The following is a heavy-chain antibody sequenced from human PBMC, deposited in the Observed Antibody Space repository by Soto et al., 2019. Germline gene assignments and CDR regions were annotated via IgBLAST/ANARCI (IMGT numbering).Heavy chain of an antibody. J-gene: IGHJ6*02. V-gene: IGHV1-18*01. Sequence: GASVKVSCKASGYTFTTYDISWVRQAPGQGLEWMGRIGTYNGNTNYPQSLQGRLTMTTDTSTTTAYMELRSLRSDDTAVYYCARGIGYCSSTSCYEVVRGRRYYYYYGMDVWGQGTTVTVSS. CDR2: IGTYNGNT. CDR1: GYTFTTYD. CDR3: ARGIGYCSSTSCYEVVRGRRYYYYYGMDV. D-gene: IGHD2-2*01.